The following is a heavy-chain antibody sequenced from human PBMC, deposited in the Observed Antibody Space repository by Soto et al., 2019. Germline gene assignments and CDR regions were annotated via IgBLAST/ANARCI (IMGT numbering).Heavy chain of an antibody. J-gene: IGHJ6*02. D-gene: IGHD2-15*01. CDR3: ARAGCDGGTCYTLVGLRYGMDV. Sequence: QVQLVESGGGVVQPGRSLRLSCAASGFTVSNYAMYWVRQAPGKGLEWVAVISYDGNNKYYADSVKGRFTISRDNSKNTLYLQMNSLRAEDTAVYYCARAGCDGGTCYTLVGLRYGMDVWGQGTKVTVSS. CDR2: ISYDGNNK. CDR1: GFTVSNYA. V-gene: IGHV3-30-3*01.